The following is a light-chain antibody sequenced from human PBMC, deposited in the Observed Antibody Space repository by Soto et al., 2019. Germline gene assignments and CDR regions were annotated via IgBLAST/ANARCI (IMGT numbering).Light chain of an antibody. CDR3: CSYAGSYTYV. CDR2: TDN. J-gene: IGLJ1*01. Sequence: QSALTQPPSASGTPGQRVTISCSGGSSNIGINTVNWYQQLPGTAPKVLIYTDNERPSGVPDRFSGSKSGTSASLAINGLQSGDEADYYCCSYAGSYTYVFATGTKVTVL. CDR1: SSNIGINT. V-gene: IGLV1-44*01.